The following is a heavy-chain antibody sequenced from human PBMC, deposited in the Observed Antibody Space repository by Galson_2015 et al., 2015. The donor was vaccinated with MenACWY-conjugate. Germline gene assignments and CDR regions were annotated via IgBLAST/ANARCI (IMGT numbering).Heavy chain of an antibody. Sequence: SLRLSCAVSDFTFSNAWMSWVRQAPGKGLEWVGRIKSKADGETIDYAAPVKGRFTVSRDDSKSTLYLQMNSLKSEDTGVYYCTVDRMSGGARWWWNSWGQLTLVTVSS. D-gene: IGHD2-21*01. V-gene: IGHV3-15*01. J-gene: IGHJ4*02. CDR1: DFTFSNAW. CDR2: IKSKADGETI. CDR3: TVDRMSGGARWWWNS.